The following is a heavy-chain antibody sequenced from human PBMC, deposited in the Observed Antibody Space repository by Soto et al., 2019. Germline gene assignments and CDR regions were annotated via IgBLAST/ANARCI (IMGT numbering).Heavy chain of an antibody. Sequence: QAQVVQSGAEVRKPGSSVKLSCKASEGTFNSYAIAWVRQAPGQGLEWMGGIIPYYNTLNYAQKFQDRVTVTGDDSTNTVYMELRSRRSDDTGVYFCARGASRWYPYFFDSWAQGTLVTVSS. J-gene: IGHJ4*02. CDR3: ARGASRWYPYFFDS. D-gene: IGHD6-13*01. CDR1: EGTFNSYA. CDR2: IIPYYNTL. V-gene: IGHV1-69*01.